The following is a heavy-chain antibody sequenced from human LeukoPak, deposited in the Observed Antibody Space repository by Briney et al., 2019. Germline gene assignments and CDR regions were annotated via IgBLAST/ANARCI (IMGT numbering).Heavy chain of an antibody. J-gene: IGHJ4*02. D-gene: IGHD3-10*01. Sequence: GGSLRLSCAASGFTFSSYGMHWVRQAPGKGLEWVANIKQDGSEKYYVDSVKGRFTISRDNAKNSLYLQMNSLRAEDTAVYYCARASMVRGVIPDYWGQGTLVTVSS. V-gene: IGHV3-7*01. CDR2: IKQDGSEK. CDR1: GFTFSSYG. CDR3: ARASMVRGVIPDY.